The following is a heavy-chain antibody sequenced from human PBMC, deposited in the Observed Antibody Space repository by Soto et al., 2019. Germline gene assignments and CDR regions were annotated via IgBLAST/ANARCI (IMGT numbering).Heavy chain of an antibody. Sequence: GGSLRLSCAASGFTFSDYYMSWIRQTPGKGLEWVSYISGSGGTIEYADSVKGRLTVSRDNAKTSLYMQIDSLRADDTAVYYCARVLSSTSWYRWFDPWGQGTLVTVSS. D-gene: IGHD2-2*01. CDR2: ISGSGGTI. J-gene: IGHJ5*02. CDR1: GFTFSDYY. CDR3: ARVLSSTSWYRWFDP. V-gene: IGHV3-11*01.